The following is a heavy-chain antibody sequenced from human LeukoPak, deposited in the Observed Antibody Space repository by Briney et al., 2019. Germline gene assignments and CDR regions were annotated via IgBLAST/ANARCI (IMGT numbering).Heavy chain of an antibody. CDR2: ISYDGSNK. J-gene: IGHJ3*02. D-gene: IGHD3-22*01. Sequence: GGSLRLSCAASGFTFSSYAMHWVRQAPGKGLEWVAVISYDGSNKYYADSVKGRFTISRDNSKNTLYLQMNSLRAEDTAVYYCAREYYYGSSGPGKARKLDAFDIWGQGTMVTVSS. V-gene: IGHV3-30-3*01. CDR1: GFTFSSYA. CDR3: AREYYYGSSGPGKARKLDAFDI.